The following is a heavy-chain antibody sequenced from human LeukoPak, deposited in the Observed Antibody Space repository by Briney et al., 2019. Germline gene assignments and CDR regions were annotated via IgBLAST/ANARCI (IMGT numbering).Heavy chain of an antibody. V-gene: IGHV3-30*04. D-gene: IGHD6-13*01. J-gene: IGHJ4*02. CDR3: AREKQQLVLGDY. CDR2: ISYDGSNK. Sequence: GGSLRLSCAASGFTFSSYAMHWVGQAPGKGLEGVAVISYDGSNKYYADTVKGRFTISRDNSKNTLYVQMNSLRAEDTAVYYCAREKQQLVLGDYWGQGTLVTVSS. CDR1: GFTFSSYA.